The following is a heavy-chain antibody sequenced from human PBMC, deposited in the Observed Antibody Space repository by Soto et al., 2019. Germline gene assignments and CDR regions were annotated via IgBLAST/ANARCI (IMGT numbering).Heavy chain of an antibody. CDR3: ARDSPYDYIWGSYRPPTPWFDP. D-gene: IGHD3-16*02. J-gene: IGHJ5*02. Sequence: GASVKVSCKASGGTFSSYPISWVRQAPGQGQEWMGRIIPILGIANYAQKFQGRVTITADKSTSTAYMELSSLRSEDTAVYYCARDSPYDYIWGSYRPPTPWFDPWGQGTLVTVSS. CDR2: IIPILGIA. CDR1: GGTFSSYP. V-gene: IGHV1-69*04.